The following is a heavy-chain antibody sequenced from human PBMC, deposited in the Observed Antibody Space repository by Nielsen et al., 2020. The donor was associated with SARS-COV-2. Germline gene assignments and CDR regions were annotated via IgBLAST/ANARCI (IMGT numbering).Heavy chain of an antibody. J-gene: IGHJ6*03. V-gene: IGHV3-33*01. Sequence: GGSLRLSCAASGFTFSSYGLHWVRPAPGKGLEWVAVIWYDGSNKYYADSVKGRFTISRDNSKNTLYLQMNSLRAEDTAVYYCARGSGDYDFWSGYDYMDVWGKGTTVTVSS. CDR3: ARGSGDYDFWSGYDYMDV. D-gene: IGHD3-3*01. CDR2: IWYDGSNK. CDR1: GFTFSSYG.